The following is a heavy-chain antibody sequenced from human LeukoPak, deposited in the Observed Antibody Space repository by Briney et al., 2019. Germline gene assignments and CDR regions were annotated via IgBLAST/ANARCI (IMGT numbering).Heavy chain of an antibody. CDR2: ISTSGRAT. V-gene: IGHV3-23*01. Sequence: GGSLRLSCAASGFAFSTYAMTWVRQAPEKGLQWVSTISTSGRATYYADSVEGRFTISRDNSKNTLYLQMNSLRAEDTAVYYCARYCGGGSCFDSWGQGTLVTVSS. D-gene: IGHD2-15*01. J-gene: IGHJ4*02. CDR1: GFAFSTYA. CDR3: ARYCGGGSCFDS.